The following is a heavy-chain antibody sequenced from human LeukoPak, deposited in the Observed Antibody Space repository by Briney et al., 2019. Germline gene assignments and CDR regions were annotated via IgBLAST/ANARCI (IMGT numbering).Heavy chain of an antibody. D-gene: IGHD3-10*01. Sequence: SETLSLTCTVSGGSISSSSYYWGWIRQPPGKGLEWIGSIYYSGSTYYNPSLKSRVTISVDTSKNQFSLKLSSVTAADTAVYYCARHPRYYYGSGRVYWGQGTLVTISS. CDR2: IYYSGST. V-gene: IGHV4-39*01. J-gene: IGHJ4*02. CDR3: ARHPRYYYGSGRVY. CDR1: GGSISSSSYY.